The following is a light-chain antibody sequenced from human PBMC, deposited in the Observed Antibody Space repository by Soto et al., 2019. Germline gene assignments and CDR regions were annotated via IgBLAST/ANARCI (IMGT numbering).Light chain of an antibody. CDR1: KVGDKY. Sequence: YELTQPPSASVSPGQTASITCTGDKVGDKYACWYQQKPGQAPVLVIYQDSKRPSGVPERFSGSNSGNTATLTVGGTQAMDEADYFCQAWDSSTTVVFXGGTKVTVL. CDR3: QAWDSSTTVV. CDR2: QDS. J-gene: IGLJ2*01. V-gene: IGLV3-1*01.